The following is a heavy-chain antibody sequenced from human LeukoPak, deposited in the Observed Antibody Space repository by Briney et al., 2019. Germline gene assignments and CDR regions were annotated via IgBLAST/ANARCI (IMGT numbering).Heavy chain of an antibody. CDR3: AKTGVKFGELLSPLYYYYYYMDV. CDR1: GFTFSSYG. J-gene: IGHJ6*03. D-gene: IGHD3-10*01. Sequence: GGSLRLSCAASGFTFSSYGMSWVRQAPGKGLEWVSAISGSGGSTYYADSVKGRFTISRDNSKNTLYLQMNSLRAEDTAVYYCAKTGVKFGELLSPLYYYYYYMDVWGKGTTVTISS. V-gene: IGHV3-23*01. CDR2: ISGSGGST.